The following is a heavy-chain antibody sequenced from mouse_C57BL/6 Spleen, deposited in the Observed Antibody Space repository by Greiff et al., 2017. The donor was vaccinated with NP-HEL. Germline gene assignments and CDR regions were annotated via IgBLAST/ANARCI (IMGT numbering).Heavy chain of an antibody. D-gene: IGHD3-3*01. Sequence: QVQLQQSGAELARPGASVKMSCKASGYTFTSYTMHWVQQRPGQGLEWIGYINPSSGYTKYNQKFKDKATLTADKSSSTAYMQLSSLTSEDSAVYYIAREGTYNWFAYWGQGTLVTVSA. J-gene: IGHJ3*01. CDR1: GYTFTSYT. V-gene: IGHV1-4*01. CDR3: AREGTYNWFAY. CDR2: INPSSGYT.